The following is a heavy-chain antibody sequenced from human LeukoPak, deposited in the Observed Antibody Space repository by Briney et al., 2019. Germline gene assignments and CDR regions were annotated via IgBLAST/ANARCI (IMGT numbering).Heavy chain of an antibody. CDR2: IYPGDSDT. CDR1: GYSFTSYW. CDR3: ARHLGSGYYGSPDYYYYMDV. J-gene: IGHJ6*03. V-gene: IGHV5-51*01. D-gene: IGHD3-22*01. Sequence: GESLKISCKGSGYSFTSYWIGWVRQMPGKGLEWMGIIYPGDSDTRYSPSFQGQVTISADKSISTAYLQWSSLKASDTAMYYCARHLGSGYYGSPDYYYYMDVWGKGTTVTVSS.